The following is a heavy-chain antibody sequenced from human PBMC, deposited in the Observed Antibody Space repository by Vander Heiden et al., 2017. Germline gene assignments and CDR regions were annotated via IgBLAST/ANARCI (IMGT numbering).Heavy chain of an antibody. V-gene: IGHV1-69*01. CDR1: GGTFSSYA. CDR3: ARDRQYYYDSSGYYDY. D-gene: IGHD3-22*01. J-gene: IGHJ4*02. CDR2: IIPICGTA. Sequence: QVQLVQSGAEVKKPGSSVKVSCKASGGTFSSYAISWVRHAPGQGLEWMVGIIPICGTANYAQKFQGRVTITADESTSTAYMELSSLRSEDTAVYYCARDRQYYYDSSGYYDYWGQGTLVTVSS.